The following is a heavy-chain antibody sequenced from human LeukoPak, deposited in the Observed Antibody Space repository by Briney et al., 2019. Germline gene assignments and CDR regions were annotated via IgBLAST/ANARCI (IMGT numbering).Heavy chain of an antibody. V-gene: IGHV4-34*01. Sequence: SETLSLTCAVYGESFSGYYWSWIRQPPGKGLEWIGEINHSGSTKYNPSLKSRVSISVDTSKNQFSLRLSSVTAADTAVYYCASSTSTSLGGAVYYYAMDVWGQGTTVTVSS. CDR3: ASSTSTSLGGAVYYYAMDV. CDR1: GESFSGYY. J-gene: IGHJ6*02. CDR2: INHSGST. D-gene: IGHD2/OR15-2a*01.